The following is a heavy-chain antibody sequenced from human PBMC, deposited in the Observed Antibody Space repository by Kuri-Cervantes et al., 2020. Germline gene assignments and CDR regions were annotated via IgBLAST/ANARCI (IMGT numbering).Heavy chain of an antibody. D-gene: IGHD3-3*01. CDR3: AKDLPLEYYFDY. CDR1: GFIFSSYG. J-gene: IGHJ4*02. Sequence: GGSLRLSCAASGFIFSSYGMSWVRQAPGKGLEWVSAVSGLGSSTYYTDSVKGRFTISRDNTKSTLYLQMNSLRAEDTAVYYCAKDLPLEYYFDYWGQGTLVTVSS. V-gene: IGHV3-23*01. CDR2: VSGLGSST.